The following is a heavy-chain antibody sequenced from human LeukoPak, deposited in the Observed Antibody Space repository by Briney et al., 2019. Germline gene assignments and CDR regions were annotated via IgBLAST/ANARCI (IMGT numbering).Heavy chain of an antibody. J-gene: IGHJ4*02. V-gene: IGHV3-53*01. D-gene: IGHD3-22*01. CDR1: GFTVSSNY. Sequence: GGSLRLSCAASGFTVSSNYMSWVRQAPGKGLEWVSVIYSGGSTYYADSVKGRFTISRDNSKNTLYLQMNSLRAEDTAVYYCARERRGYYDSSGYYLTMYYFDYWGQGTLVTASS. CDR3: ARERRGYYDSSGYYLTMYYFDY. CDR2: IYSGGST.